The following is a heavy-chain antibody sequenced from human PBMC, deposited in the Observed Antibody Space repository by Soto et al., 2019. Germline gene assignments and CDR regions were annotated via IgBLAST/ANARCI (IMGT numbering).Heavy chain of an antibody. D-gene: IGHD6-19*01. CDR1: GFTFGDYA. Sequence: GGSLRLSCTASGFTFGDYAVSWFRQAPGKGLEWVGCIRSKAYGGTTEYAASVKGRFTISRDYSKDFAYLQMNSLKTEDTAVYYCTRSSSGWYNGFDPWGQGTLVTVSS. J-gene: IGHJ5*02. CDR2: IRSKAYGGTT. V-gene: IGHV3-49*03. CDR3: TRSSSGWYNGFDP.